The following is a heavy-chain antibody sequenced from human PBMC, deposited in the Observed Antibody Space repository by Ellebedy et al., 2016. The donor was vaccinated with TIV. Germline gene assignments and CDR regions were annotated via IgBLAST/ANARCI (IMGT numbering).Heavy chain of an antibody. CDR2: INPNSGGT. V-gene: IGHV1-2*02. CDR1: GYTFTGYY. Sequence: ASVKVSCXASGYTFTGYYMHWVRQAPGQGLEWMGWINPNSGGTNYAQKFQGRVTMTRDTSISTAYMELSRLRSDDTAVYYCARDRVSYCSSTSCYTFYNWFDPWGQGTLVTVSS. D-gene: IGHD2-2*02. CDR3: ARDRVSYCSSTSCYTFYNWFDP. J-gene: IGHJ5*02.